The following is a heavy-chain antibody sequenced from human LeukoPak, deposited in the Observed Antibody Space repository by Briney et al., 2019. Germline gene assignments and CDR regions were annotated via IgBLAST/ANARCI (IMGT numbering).Heavy chain of an antibody. D-gene: IGHD4-17*01. V-gene: IGHV4-59*08. CDR2: IHYSGST. J-gene: IGHJ4*02. CDR1: GGSLITYY. Sequence: PETLSLTCTVSGGSLITYYWSWIRQPPGKGLEWIGYIHYSGSTNYNPSLKSRLIISVDTSKNQFSLKMRSVTAADTAVYFCARHYGDYALDYWGQGNPLTVSS. CDR3: ARHYGDYALDY.